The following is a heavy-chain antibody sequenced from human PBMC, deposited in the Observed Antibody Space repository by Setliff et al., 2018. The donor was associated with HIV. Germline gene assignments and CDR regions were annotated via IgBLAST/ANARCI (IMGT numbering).Heavy chain of an antibody. Sequence: PGGSLRLSCAASGFIFSSYSMNWVRQAPGKGLEWVSYISSSSSSIYHADSVKGRFTVSRDNAKNTLYLQMNRLGAEDTAVYYCVRGPQFRPHWGQGTLVTVSS. CDR2: ISSSSSSI. CDR3: VRGPQFRPH. CDR1: GFIFSSYS. V-gene: IGHV3-48*04. J-gene: IGHJ4*02.